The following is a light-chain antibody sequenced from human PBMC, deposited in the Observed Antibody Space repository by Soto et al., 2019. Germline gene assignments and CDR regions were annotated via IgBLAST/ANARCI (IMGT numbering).Light chain of an antibody. CDR3: QQYYSDWT. CDR1: QSVSSY. CDR2: DAS. V-gene: IGKV3-11*01. J-gene: IGKJ1*01. Sequence: EIVLTQSPGTLSLSPGERATLSCRASQSVSSYLAWYQQKPGQAPRLLIYDASNRATGIPARFSGSGSGTEFTLTISSLQPDDFATYYCQQYYSDWTFGQGSKVAIK.